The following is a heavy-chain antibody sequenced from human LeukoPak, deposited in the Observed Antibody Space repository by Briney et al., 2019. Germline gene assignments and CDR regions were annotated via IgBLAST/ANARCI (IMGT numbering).Heavy chain of an antibody. CDR2: IHLGDSDT. V-gene: IGHV5-51*01. CDR3: ARLGQYTSSWYEYGYFDY. CDR1: GYTITNSW. Sequence: GESLKISCKGSGYTITNSWIGWVRQMPGKGLEWVGSIHLGDSDTKYSPSYQGQVTMSVDTSITTAYLQWSSLKASDSAMYFCARLGQYTSSWYEYGYFDYWGQGTQVTVSS. D-gene: IGHD6-13*01. J-gene: IGHJ4*02.